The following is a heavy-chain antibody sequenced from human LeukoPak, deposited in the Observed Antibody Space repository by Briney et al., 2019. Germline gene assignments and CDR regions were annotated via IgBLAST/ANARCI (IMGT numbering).Heavy chain of an antibody. CDR1: GFTFSSYA. J-gene: IGHJ4*02. CDR3: AKHDGYCSGGSCFLFDY. V-gene: IGHV3-23*01. CDR2: ISGSGGST. D-gene: IGHD2-15*01. Sequence: PPGGSLRLSCAASGFTFSSYAMSWVRQAPGKGLEWVSAISGSGGSTYYADSVKGRFTISRDNSKNTLYLQMNSLRAEDTAVYYCAKHDGYCSGGSCFLFDYWGQGTLVTVSS.